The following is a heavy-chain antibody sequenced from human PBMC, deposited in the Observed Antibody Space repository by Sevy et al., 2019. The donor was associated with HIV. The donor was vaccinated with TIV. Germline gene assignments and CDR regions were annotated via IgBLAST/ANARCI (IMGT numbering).Heavy chain of an antibody. J-gene: IGHJ6*02. D-gene: IGHD3-9*01. V-gene: IGHV3-33*01. Sequence: GGSLRLSCAASGFTFSSCGMYWVRQAPGKGLEWVAVIWYDGSNKYYADTVKGRFTISRDNSKNTTYLQMNSLRPEDTAVYYCARDGNRCEDFLIYGMDVWGQGTTVTVSS. CDR2: IWYDGSNK. CDR1: GFTFSSCG. CDR3: ARDGNRCEDFLIYGMDV.